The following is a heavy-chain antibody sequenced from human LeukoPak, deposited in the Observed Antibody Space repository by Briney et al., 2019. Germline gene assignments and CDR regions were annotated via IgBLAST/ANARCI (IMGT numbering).Heavy chain of an antibody. V-gene: IGHV3-30*03. CDR2: ISYDGSNK. CDR3: ARGPYGSGSYYNRPRPFFYDY. J-gene: IGHJ4*02. D-gene: IGHD3-10*01. Sequence: GGSLRLSCAASGFTFSSYGMHWVRQAPGKGLEWVAVISYDGSNKYYADSVKGRFTISRDNPKNTLYLQMNSLRAEDTAVYYCARGPYGSGSYYNRPRPFFYDYWGQGTLVTVSS. CDR1: GFTFSSYG.